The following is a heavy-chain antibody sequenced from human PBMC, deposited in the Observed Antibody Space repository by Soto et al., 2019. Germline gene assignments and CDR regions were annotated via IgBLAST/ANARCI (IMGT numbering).Heavy chain of an antibody. Sequence: ASVKVCCKASGYTFTSYGISWVRQAPGQGLEWMGWISAYNGNTNYAQKLQGRVTMTTDTSTSTAYMELSSLRSEDTAVYYCARGMVHHSSSFLSWWFDPWGQGTLVTVSS. V-gene: IGHV1-18*01. D-gene: IGHD6-6*01. CDR3: ARGMVHHSSSFLSWWFDP. CDR1: GYTFTSYG. CDR2: ISAYNGNT. J-gene: IGHJ5*02.